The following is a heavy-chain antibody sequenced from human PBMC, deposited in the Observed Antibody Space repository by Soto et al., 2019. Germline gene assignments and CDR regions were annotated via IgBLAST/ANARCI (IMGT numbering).Heavy chain of an antibody. J-gene: IGHJ4*02. Sequence: EVQLLESGGGLVQPGGSLRLSCTASGFTFSTYAMSWVRQAQGKGLEWVSAISGSGGTTYYADCVKVRFSFSRDNSKNTLYMQMNSLRAEDTAVYYCAKDRMGATTSEYGGKGTLVTVSS. D-gene: IGHD1-26*01. CDR3: AKDRMGATTSEY. V-gene: IGHV3-23*01. CDR2: ISGSGGTT. CDR1: GFTFSTYA.